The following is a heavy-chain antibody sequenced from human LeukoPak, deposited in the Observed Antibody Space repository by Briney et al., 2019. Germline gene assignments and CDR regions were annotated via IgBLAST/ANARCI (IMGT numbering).Heavy chain of an antibody. D-gene: IGHD3-3*02. J-gene: IGHJ6*03. CDR1: GGSISSYY. V-gene: IGHV4-4*07. CDR2: IHTTGST. Sequence: SETLSLTCTVSGGSISSYYWSWIRQPAGKGLEWIGRIHTTGSTNYNPSLKSRVTMSVDTSKNQFSLKLSSVTAADTAVYYCARAFYPGYYSYMAVWGKGTTVTVSS. CDR3: ARAFYPGYYSYMAV.